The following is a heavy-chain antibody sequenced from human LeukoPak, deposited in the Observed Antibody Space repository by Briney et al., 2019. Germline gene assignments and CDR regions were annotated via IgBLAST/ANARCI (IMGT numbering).Heavy chain of an antibody. CDR3: AKRRGEDYFDY. CDR2: IRYDGSNK. J-gene: IGHJ4*02. V-gene: IGHV3-30*02. D-gene: IGHD2-21*01. CDR1: GLTFSSYG. Sequence: GGSLRLSCAASGLTFSSYGMHWVRQTPGKGLEWVAFIRYDGSNKDYGDSVKGRFTISRDNSKNTVYLQMNSLRAEDTAIYYCAKRRGEDYFDYWGQGSLVTVSS.